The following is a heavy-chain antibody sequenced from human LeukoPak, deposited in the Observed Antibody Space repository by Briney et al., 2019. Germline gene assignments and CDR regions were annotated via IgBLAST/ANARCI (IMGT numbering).Heavy chain of an antibody. V-gene: IGHV5-51*01. CDR1: GYSFTSYW. CDR2: IYPGDSDT. D-gene: IGHD3-22*01. Sequence: GESLKISCKGSGYSFTSYWIGWVRQMPGKGLEWMGIIYPGDSDTRYRPSFQGQVTISADKSISTAYLQWSSLKASDTAMYYCARLIYDSSGLYGMDVWGQGTTVTVSS. CDR3: ARLIYDSSGLYGMDV. J-gene: IGHJ6*02.